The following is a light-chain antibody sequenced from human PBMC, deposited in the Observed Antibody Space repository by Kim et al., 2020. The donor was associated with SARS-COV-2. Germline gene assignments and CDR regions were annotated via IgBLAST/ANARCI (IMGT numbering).Light chain of an antibody. CDR1: QSISSSY. CDR2: GAS. CDR3: QQYGSSPLT. J-gene: IGKJ4*01. Sequence: SPGERATLSCRASQSISSSYLAWYQQKPGQAPRLLITGASRRATGITDRISGSGSGTDFTLTISRLEPEDFAVYFCQQYGSSPLTFGGGTKVDIK. V-gene: IGKV3-20*01.